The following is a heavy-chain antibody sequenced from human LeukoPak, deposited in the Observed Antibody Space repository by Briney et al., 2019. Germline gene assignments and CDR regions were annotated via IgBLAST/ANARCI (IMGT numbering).Heavy chain of an antibody. CDR3: ARYSAYGVDPCFDY. V-gene: IGHV4-38-2*02. CDR2: IYHSGST. Sequence: PSETLSLTCSVSTYSISSAYYWGWIRQPPGKGLQWIGSIYHSGSTSYNPSLKSRVTISVDTSKNQFSLKLSSVTAADTAVYYCARYSAYGVDPCFDYWGQGTLVTVSS. J-gene: IGHJ4*02. CDR1: TYSISSAYY. D-gene: IGHD4-17*01.